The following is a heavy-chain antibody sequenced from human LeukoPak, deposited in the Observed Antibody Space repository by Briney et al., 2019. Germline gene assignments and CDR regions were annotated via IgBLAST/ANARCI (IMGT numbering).Heavy chain of an antibody. J-gene: IGHJ4*02. CDR3: AKEHLKYANDNRGSFDY. CDR2: ITRGGSP. D-gene: IGHD3-22*01. V-gene: IGHV3-23*01. CDR1: GFPFSETA. Sequence: PGGSLRLSCVASGFPFSETAMTWVRQAPGKGLEWLSVITRGGSPYYADSVKGRFTISRDNARNAVYLQLNSLRNEDTALYYCAKEHLKYANDNRGSFDYWGQGTLVTVSS.